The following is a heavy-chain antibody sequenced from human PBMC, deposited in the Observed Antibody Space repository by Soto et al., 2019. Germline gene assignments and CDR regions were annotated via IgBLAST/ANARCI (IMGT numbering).Heavy chain of an antibody. CDR3: ASPVLLWFGELLFNPGYYGMDV. V-gene: IGHV1-46*03. CDR2: INPSGGST. J-gene: IGHJ6*02. CDR1: GYTFTSYY. D-gene: IGHD3-10*01. Sequence: GASVKVSCKASGYTFTSYYMHWVRQAPGQGLEWMGIINPSGGSTSYAQKFQGRVTMTRDTSTSTVYMELSSLRSEDTAVYYCASPVLLWFGELLFNPGYYGMDVWGQGTTVTVSS.